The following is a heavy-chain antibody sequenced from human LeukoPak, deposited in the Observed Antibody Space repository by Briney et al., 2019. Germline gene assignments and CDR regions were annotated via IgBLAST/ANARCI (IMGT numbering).Heavy chain of an antibody. V-gene: IGHV3-23*01. CDR2: ISGSGGST. CDR1: GFTFSSYA. Sequence: GGSLRLSCAASGFTFSSYAMSWVRQAPGKGLEWVSAISGSGGSTFSADSVRGRFTISRDNSRNTLYLQMNSLGAEDTAVYFCVKDVKSMAGHYWGQGTLVTVSS. D-gene: IGHD6-19*01. CDR3: VKDVKSMAGHY. J-gene: IGHJ4*02.